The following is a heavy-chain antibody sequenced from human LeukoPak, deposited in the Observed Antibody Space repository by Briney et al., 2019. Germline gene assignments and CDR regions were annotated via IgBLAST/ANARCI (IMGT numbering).Heavy chain of an antibody. CDR3: ARGEEGDYVPSYFDY. Sequence: PGGSLRLSCAASGFTFSDYYMSWIRQAPGKGLEWVSVIYSGGSTYYADSVKGRFTISRDNSKNTLYLQMNSLRAEDTAVYYCARGEEGDYVPSYFDYWGQGTLVTVSS. CDR1: GFTFSDYY. D-gene: IGHD4-17*01. V-gene: IGHV3-53*01. CDR2: IYSGGST. J-gene: IGHJ4*02.